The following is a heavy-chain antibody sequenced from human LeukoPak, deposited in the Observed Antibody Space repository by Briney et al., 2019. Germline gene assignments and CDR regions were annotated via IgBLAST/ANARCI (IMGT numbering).Heavy chain of an antibody. Sequence: GGSLRLSCAASGFTFSAYWMHRVRQAPGKGLVWVSRVKYDGSTTTYADSVKGRFTISRDNAKNILYLQMNNLRVEDTAVYYCARDLDWLLFDYWGQGTLVTVSS. CDR2: VKYDGSTT. V-gene: IGHV3-74*01. CDR3: ARDLDWLLFDY. D-gene: IGHD3-9*01. J-gene: IGHJ4*02. CDR1: GFTFSAYW.